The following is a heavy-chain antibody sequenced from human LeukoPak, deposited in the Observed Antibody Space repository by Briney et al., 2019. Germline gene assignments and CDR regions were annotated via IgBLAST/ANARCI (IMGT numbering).Heavy chain of an antibody. V-gene: IGHV1-2*02. Sequence: VASVKVSRKASEYTFTGYYMHWVRQAPGQGLEWMGWINPNSGGTHYAPKFQGRVTMTRDTSISTAYMELSRLRSDDTAVYYCARGPYVPFPNWYFDLWGRGTLVTVSS. CDR3: ARGPYVPFPNWYFDL. D-gene: IGHD3-10*02. CDR1: EYTFTGYY. J-gene: IGHJ2*01. CDR2: INPNSGGT.